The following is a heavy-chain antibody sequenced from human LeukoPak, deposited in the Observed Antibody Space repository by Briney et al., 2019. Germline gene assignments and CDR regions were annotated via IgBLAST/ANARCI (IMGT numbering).Heavy chain of an antibody. D-gene: IGHD2-15*01. CDR2: IWDVGSNK. CDR1: RLTFSNYV. Sequence: PRRSLRLSCAASRLTFSNYVMEWVRQAPGKGLEWVAVIWDVGSNKYYADSVKGQSTISRDNSKTTLYLKMNSLRVDDSAVNYCENHCSGGSCYPYWGQGTLVNVSS. V-gene: IGHV3-33*06. CDR3: ENHCSGGSCYPY. J-gene: IGHJ4*02.